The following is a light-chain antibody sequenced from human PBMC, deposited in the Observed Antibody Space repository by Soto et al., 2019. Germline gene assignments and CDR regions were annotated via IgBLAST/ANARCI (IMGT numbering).Light chain of an antibody. V-gene: IGKV1-5*01. CDR2: EAS. CDR1: QSLTGW. J-gene: IGKJ1*01. Sequence: DIQMTQSPSTLSASVGDRVTITCRASQSLTGWLAWYQQKPGEVPKLLISEASTLESGVPSRFSGSGSGTEYSLIISSLQPDDSATYYCQQYRSYWTFGQGTKVDIK. CDR3: QQYRSYWT.